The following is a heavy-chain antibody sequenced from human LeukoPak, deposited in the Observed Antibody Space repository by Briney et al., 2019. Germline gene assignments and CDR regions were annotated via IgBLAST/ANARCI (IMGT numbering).Heavy chain of an antibody. V-gene: IGHV3-53*01. D-gene: IGHD3-10*02. J-gene: IGHJ6*04. CDR3: ATSVRGVIYYYGMDV. CDR1: GFTVSSNY. Sequence: GGSLRLSCAASGFTVSSNYMSWVRQAPGKGLEWVSVIYSGGSTYYADSVKGRFTISRDNSKNTLYLRMNSLRAEDTAVYYCATSVRGVIYYYGMDVWGKGTTVTVSS. CDR2: IYSGGST.